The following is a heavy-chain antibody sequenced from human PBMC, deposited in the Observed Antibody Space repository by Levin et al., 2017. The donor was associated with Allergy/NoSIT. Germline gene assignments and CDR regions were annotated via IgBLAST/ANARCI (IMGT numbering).Heavy chain of an antibody. Sequence: SETLSLTCSVSGGSVSSGTYYWSWIRRPPGKGLEWIGYINYRGVTKYNPSLKSRVTISVDTSKNEFSLKLSSVTAADTAVYYCARSSHCSGGTCYSLGYYYYAMDVWGQGTTVTVSS. CDR2: INYRGVT. CDR3: ARSSHCSGGTCYSLGYYYYAMDV. D-gene: IGHD2-15*01. V-gene: IGHV4-61*01. CDR1: GGSVSSGTYY. J-gene: IGHJ6*02.